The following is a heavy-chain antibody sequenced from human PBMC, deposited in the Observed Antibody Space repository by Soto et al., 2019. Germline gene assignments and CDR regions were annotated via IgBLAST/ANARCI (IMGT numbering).Heavy chain of an antibody. D-gene: IGHD3-10*01. CDR2: IQYNGYS. J-gene: IGHJ6*02. V-gene: IGHV4-59*08. Sequence: QVQLQESGPGLVKPSETLSLTCTVSGGSITNYYCSWFRQPLGKGLEWIGYIQYNGYSAYNLSLKRRVTMSMDTSKTQFSLMLESVTATDTAVYYCARHGFGSLHGLVDVWGQGTTVIVSS. CDR3: ARHGFGSLHGLVDV. CDR1: GGSITNYY.